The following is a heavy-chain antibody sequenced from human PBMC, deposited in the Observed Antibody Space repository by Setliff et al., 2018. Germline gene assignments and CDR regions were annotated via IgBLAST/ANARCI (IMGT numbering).Heavy chain of an antibody. CDR1: GFTFSGSA. J-gene: IGHJ4*02. D-gene: IGHD4-17*01. Sequence: PGGSLRLSCAASGFTFSGSAVYWVRQASRRGLEWVGRIRSKADSYATAYAASVKARFTISRDDSKNTAYLQVNSLKTEDTAVYYCAITMTTGVDFFDYWGQGTLVTVSS. CDR3: AITMTTGVDFFDY. CDR2: IRSKADSYAT. V-gene: IGHV3-73*01.